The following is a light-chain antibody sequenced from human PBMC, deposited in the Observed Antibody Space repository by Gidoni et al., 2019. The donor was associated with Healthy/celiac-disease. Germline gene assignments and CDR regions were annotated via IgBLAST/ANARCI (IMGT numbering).Light chain of an antibody. CDR3: QQYYSTPVT. J-gene: IGKJ1*01. CDR2: GGG. CDR1: QSVLYSSNNKNY. V-gene: IGKV4-1*01. Sequence: DIVMTQSPDSLAVSLGERATINCKSSQSVLYSSNNKNYLAWYQQKPGQPPKLLIYGGGTREGGVPDRFSGSGSGTDFTLTISSLQAEDVAVYYCQQYYSTPVTFGQGTKVEIK.